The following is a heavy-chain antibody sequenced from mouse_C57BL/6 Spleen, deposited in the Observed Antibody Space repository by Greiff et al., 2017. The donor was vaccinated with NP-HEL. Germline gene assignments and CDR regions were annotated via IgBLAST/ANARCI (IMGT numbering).Heavy chain of an antibody. V-gene: IGHV7-3*01. CDR2: IRNKANGYTT. D-gene: IGHD1-1*01. CDR1: GFTFTDYY. Sequence: EVHLVESGGGLVQPGGSLSLSCAASGFTFTDYYMSWVRQPPGKALEWLGFIRNKANGYTTEYSASVKGRLTISRDYSQSILYLQMNALRAKDSATYYCARALHYYGSTPFAYWGQGTLVTVSA. CDR3: ARALHYYGSTPFAY. J-gene: IGHJ3*01.